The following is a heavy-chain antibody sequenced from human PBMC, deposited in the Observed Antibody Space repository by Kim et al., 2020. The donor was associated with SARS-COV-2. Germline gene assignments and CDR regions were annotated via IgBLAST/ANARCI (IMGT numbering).Heavy chain of an antibody. V-gene: IGHV3-23*01. CDR3: AKKRREDYGSGRLVGIYNGMDV. D-gene: IGHD3-10*01. Sequence: GGSLRLSCAASGFTFSSYAMSWVRQAPGKGLEWVSAISGSGGSTYYADSVKGRFTISRDNSKNTLYLQMNSLRAEDTAVYYCAKKRREDYGSGRLVGIYNGMDVWGQGTTVTVSS. J-gene: IGHJ6*02. CDR1: GFTFSSYA. CDR2: ISGSGGST.